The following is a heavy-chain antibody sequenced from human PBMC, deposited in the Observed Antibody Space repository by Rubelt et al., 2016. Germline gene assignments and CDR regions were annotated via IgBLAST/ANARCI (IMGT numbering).Heavy chain of an antibody. V-gene: IGHV3-23*04. CDR1: RFTFSSYA. D-gene: IGHD6-6*01. Sequence: EVQLVESGGGLVQPGGSLRLSCAASRFTFSSYAMSWVRQAPGKGLEWVSVLSGSGGSTYYADSVTSRFTISRDKSKNTLYLQMNSLRSDDTAIYYCAKGRWDYSGSLDPSDYWGQGTLVTVSS. CDR2: LSGSGGST. J-gene: IGHJ4*02. CDR3: AKGRWDYSGSLDPSDY.